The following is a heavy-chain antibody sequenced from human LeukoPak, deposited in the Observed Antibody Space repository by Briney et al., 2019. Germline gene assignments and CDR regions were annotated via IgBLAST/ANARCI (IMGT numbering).Heavy chain of an antibody. J-gene: IGHJ4*02. CDR2: INSADNT. CDR3: ARVSGYTSGHGGDY. D-gene: IGHD5-12*01. CDR1: GFSVSAYY. Sequence: GGSLRLSCAASGFSVSAYYMSWVRHAPGQGLEWVSLINSADNTYYAESVKGRFTTSRDNSKNTVFLQMNRLRPEDTAMYYCARVSGYTSGHGGDYWGQGTLVTVSS. V-gene: IGHV3-66*02.